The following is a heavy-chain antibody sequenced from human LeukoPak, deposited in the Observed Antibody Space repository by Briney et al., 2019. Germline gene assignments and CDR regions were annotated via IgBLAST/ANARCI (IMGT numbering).Heavy chain of an antibody. CDR3: AKAGIYGDYASYFQR. Sequence: PGGSLRLSCAASGFTFDDYAMHWVRQAPGKGLEWVSGISWNSGSIGYADSVKGRFTISRDNAKNSLYLQMNSLRAEDTALYYCAKAGIYGDYASYFQRWGQGTLVTVSS. D-gene: IGHD4-17*01. J-gene: IGHJ1*01. CDR1: GFTFDDYA. V-gene: IGHV3-9*01. CDR2: ISWNSGSI.